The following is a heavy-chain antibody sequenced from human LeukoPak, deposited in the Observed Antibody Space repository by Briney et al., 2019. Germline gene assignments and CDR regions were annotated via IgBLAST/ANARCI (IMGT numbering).Heavy chain of an antibody. Sequence: GGSLRLSCEGSAFIFSGHWMNWVRQTPGKGLEWVASIKEDGSERQYVDSVKGRFSISRDNTKGSLFLQLNSLRAEDTAVYYCAKDSYDFWSGYYPYWGQGTLVTVSS. D-gene: IGHD3-3*01. CDR2: IKEDGSER. J-gene: IGHJ4*02. V-gene: IGHV3-7*03. CDR1: AFIFSGHW. CDR3: AKDSYDFWSGYYPY.